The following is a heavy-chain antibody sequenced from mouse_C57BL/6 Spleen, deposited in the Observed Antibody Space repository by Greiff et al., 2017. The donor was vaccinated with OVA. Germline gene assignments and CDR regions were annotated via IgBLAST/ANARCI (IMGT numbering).Heavy chain of an antibody. CDR3: ARSSYGSSHWYFDV. V-gene: IGHV1-64*01. D-gene: IGHD1-1*01. CDR1: GYTFTSYW. J-gene: IGHJ1*03. Sequence: QVQLQQPGAELVKPGASVKLSCKASGYTFTSYWMHWVKQRPGQGLEWIGMIHPNIGSTNYNEKFKSKATLTVDKSSSTAYMQLSILTSEDSAVYYCARSSYGSSHWYFDVWGTGTTVTVSS. CDR2: IHPNIGST.